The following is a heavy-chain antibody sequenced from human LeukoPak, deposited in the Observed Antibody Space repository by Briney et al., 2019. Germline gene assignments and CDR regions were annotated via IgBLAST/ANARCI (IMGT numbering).Heavy chain of an antibody. V-gene: IGHV1-2*02. CDR2: INPNSGGT. CDR3: ARGIGIAVAGADY. J-gene: IGHJ4*02. CDR1: GYTFTGYY. Sequence: ASVKVSCKASGYTFTGYYMHWVRQAPGQGLEWMGWINPNSGGTNYAQKFQGRVTMTRDTSISTAYMELSRLRSEDTAVYYCARGIGIAVAGADYWGQGTLVTVSS. D-gene: IGHD6-19*01.